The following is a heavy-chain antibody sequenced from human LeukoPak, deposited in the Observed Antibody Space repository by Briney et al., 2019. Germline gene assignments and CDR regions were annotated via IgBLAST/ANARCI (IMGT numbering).Heavy chain of an antibody. Sequence: PGGSLRLSCAASGFTFSSHAMSWVRQAPGKGLGWVSAISASGDGIYYTDSVKGRFTMSRDNSKDTLYLQMNSLRADDTAVYYCAKTPGGAAGNRVFDHWGQGALVTVSS. CDR1: GFTFSSHA. CDR2: ISASGDGI. V-gene: IGHV3-23*01. J-gene: IGHJ4*02. CDR3: AKTPGGAAGNRVFDH. D-gene: IGHD6-13*01.